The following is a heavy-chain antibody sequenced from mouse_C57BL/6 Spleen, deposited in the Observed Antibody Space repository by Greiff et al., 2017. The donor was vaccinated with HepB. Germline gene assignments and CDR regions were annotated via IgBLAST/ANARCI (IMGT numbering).Heavy chain of an antibody. Sequence: VQLQQSGAELVRPGASVKLSCKASGYTFTDYYINWVKQRPGQGLEWIARIYPGSGNTYYNEKFKGKATLTAEKSSSPAYMQLSSLTSEDSAVYFCARSGDGYYQAGFAYWGQGTLVTVSA. CDR3: ARSGDGYYQAGFAY. J-gene: IGHJ3*01. CDR2: IYPGSGNT. CDR1: GYTFTDYY. V-gene: IGHV1-76*01. D-gene: IGHD2-3*01.